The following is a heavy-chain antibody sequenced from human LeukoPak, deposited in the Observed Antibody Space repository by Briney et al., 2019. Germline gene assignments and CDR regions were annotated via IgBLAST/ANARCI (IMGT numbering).Heavy chain of an antibody. D-gene: IGHD2-15*01. CDR2: ISSSSSYI. CDR3: AREVVVVVAATPVLSRAFDI. Sequence: PGGSLRLSCAASGFTFSSYSMNWVRQAPGKGLEWVSSISSSSSYIYYADSVKGRFTISRDNAKNSLYLQMNSLRAEDTAVYYCAREVVVVVAATPVLSRAFDIWGQGTMVTVSS. J-gene: IGHJ3*02. CDR1: GFTFSSYS. V-gene: IGHV3-21*01.